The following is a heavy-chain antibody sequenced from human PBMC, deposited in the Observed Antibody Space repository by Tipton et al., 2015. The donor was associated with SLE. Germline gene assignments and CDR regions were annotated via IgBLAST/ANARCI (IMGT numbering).Heavy chain of an antibody. D-gene: IGHD2-2*01. J-gene: IGHJ4*02. V-gene: IGHV3-7*01. CDR2: IRPDSTLK. Sequence: SLRLSCRGSGFSFGSYWMIWVRQTPGKALEWVANIRPDSTLKYYVDSVKGRFTISRDNAKSSMYLQMNSLRAEDTAVYYCARDQKTMAGPGYYFDSWGRGTLVTVSS. CDR3: ARDQKTMAGPGYYFDS. CDR1: GFSFGSYW.